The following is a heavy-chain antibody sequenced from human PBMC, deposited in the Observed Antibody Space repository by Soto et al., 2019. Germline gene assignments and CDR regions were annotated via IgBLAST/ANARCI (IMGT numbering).Heavy chain of an antibody. V-gene: IGHV4-30-2*03. J-gene: IGHJ3*02. Sequence: SETLSLSCAVSGGSISSGGYAWSWIRQPPGKGLEWIGNVYYSGSTNYNPSLESRVTISVDTSKNQFSLKLSSVTAADTAVYYCARQTDSYYTFDAFDIWGQGTMVTVSS. D-gene: IGHD3-22*01. CDR1: GGSISSGGYA. CDR2: VYYSGST. CDR3: ARQTDSYYTFDAFDI.